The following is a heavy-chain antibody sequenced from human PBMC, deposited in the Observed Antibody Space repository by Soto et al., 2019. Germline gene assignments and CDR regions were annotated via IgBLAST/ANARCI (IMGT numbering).Heavy chain of an antibody. V-gene: IGHV4-59*12. D-gene: IGHD3-3*01. CDR3: AREKKGDFWSGYGNWFDP. CDR2: IYHSGST. J-gene: IGHJ5*02. Sequence: SETLSLTCTVSGGSISNSYWSWIRQPPGKGLEWIGYIYHSGSTYYNPSLKSRVTISVDRSKNQFSLKLSSVTAAGTAVYYCAREKKGDFWSGYGNWFDPWGQGTLVTVSS. CDR1: GGSISNSY.